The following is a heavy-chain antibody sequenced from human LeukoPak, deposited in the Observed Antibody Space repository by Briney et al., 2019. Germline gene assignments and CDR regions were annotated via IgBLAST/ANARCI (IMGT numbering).Heavy chain of an antibody. CDR2: IYYSGST. D-gene: IGHD5-24*01. V-gene: IGHV4-39*07. Sequence: SGTLSLTCTVSGGSISSSSYYWGWIRQPPGKGLEWIGSIYYSGSTYYNPSLKSRVTISVDTSKNQFSPKLSSVTAADTAVYYCARDLEMATISGFDYWGQGTLVTVSS. CDR3: ARDLEMATISGFDY. CDR1: GGSISSSSYY. J-gene: IGHJ4*02.